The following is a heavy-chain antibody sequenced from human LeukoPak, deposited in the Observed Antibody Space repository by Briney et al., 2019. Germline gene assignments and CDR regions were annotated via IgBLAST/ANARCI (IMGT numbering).Heavy chain of an antibody. J-gene: IGHJ4*02. CDR1: GYSFTSYW. CDR2: IYPGDSDT. D-gene: IGHD3-10*01. CDR3: ARVGITMVRGVIRPTYYFDY. Sequence: GESLKISCKGSGYSFTSYWIGWVRQLPGKGLEWMGIIYPGDSDTRYSPSFQGQVTISADKSISTAYLQWSSLKASDTAMYYCARVGITMVRGVIRPTYYFDYWGQGTLVTVSS. V-gene: IGHV5-51*01.